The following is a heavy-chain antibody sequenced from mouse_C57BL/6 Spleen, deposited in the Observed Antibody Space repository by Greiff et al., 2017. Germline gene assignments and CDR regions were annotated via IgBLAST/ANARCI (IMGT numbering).Heavy chain of an antibody. CDR2: IYPGSGNT. J-gene: IGHJ1*03. V-gene: IGHV1-66*01. CDR3: ARNWDWYFDV. Sequence: VQGVESGPELVKPGASVKISCKASGYSFTSYYIHWVKQRPGQGLEWIGWIYPGSGNTKYNEKFKGKATLTADTSSSTAYMQLSSLTSEDSAVYYCARNWDWYFDVWGTGTTVTVSS. CDR1: GYSFTSYY. D-gene: IGHD4-1*01.